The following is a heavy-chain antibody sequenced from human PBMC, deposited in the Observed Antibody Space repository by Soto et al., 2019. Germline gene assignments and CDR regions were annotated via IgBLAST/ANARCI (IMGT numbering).Heavy chain of an antibody. D-gene: IGHD2-15*01. CDR2: IYYSGST. Sequence: TETLSLTCTVSGGSISSSSYYWGWIRQPPGKGLEWIGSIYYSGSTYYNPSLKSRVTISVDTSKNQFSLKLSSVTAADTAVYYCARLLGYCSGGNKSDYSGQGPLVTVFS. CDR3: ARLLGYCSGGNKSDY. J-gene: IGHJ4*02. CDR1: GGSISSSSYY. V-gene: IGHV4-39*01.